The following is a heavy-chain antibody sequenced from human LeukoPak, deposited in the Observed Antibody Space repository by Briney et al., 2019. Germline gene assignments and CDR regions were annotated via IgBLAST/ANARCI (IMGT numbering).Heavy chain of an antibody. V-gene: IGHV3-64D*09. CDR2: ISRNGGST. CDR1: GFTFSSFA. Sequence: GGSLRLSCSASGFTFSSFAMHWVRQAPGKGLEYVAAISRNGGSTYYADSVKGRFTISRDNSKNTPYLQMSSLRAEDTAVYLCVKDLRSDFMGVLSRYLSYWGQGTLVTVSS. J-gene: IGHJ4*02. CDR3: VKDLRSDFMGVLSRYLSY. D-gene: IGHD2/OR15-2a*01.